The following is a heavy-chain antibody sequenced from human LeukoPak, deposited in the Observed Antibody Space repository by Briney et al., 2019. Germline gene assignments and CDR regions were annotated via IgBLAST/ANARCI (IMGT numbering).Heavy chain of an antibody. CDR2: ISGSGGST. CDR1: GFTFSSYA. V-gene: IGHV3-23*01. J-gene: IGHJ4*02. CDR3: AKSPGDFWSGYPFDY. D-gene: IGHD3-3*01. Sequence: GGSLRLSCAASGFTFSSYAMSWVRQAPGKGLEWVSAISGSGGSTYYADSVKGRFTISRDNSKNTLYLQMNSLRAEDTAVYYCAKSPGDFWSGYPFDYWGQGTLVTVSS.